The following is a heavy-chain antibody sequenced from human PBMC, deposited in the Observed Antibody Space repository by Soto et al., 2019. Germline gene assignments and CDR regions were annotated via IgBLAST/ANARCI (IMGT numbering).Heavy chain of an antibody. CDR1: GGSISSGGYY. J-gene: IGHJ3*02. CDR3: ARVTYDYVWGSYRQDAFDI. CDR2: IYYSGST. V-gene: IGHV4-31*03. Sequence: QVQLQESGPGLVKPSQTLSLTCTVSGGSISSGGYYWSWIRQHPGKGLEWIGYIYYSGSTYYNPYLKSRVTISVDTSKNQFSLKLSSVTAADTAVYYCARVTYDYVWGSYRQDAFDIWGQGTMVTVSS. D-gene: IGHD3-16*02.